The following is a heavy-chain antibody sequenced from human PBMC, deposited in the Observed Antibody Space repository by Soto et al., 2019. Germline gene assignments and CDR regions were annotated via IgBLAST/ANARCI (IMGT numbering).Heavy chain of an antibody. CDR2: IYSGGST. V-gene: IGHV3-66*01. Sequence: PGGSLRLSCAASGFTVSNYYMTWVRQAPGKGLEWVSVIYSGGSTNYADSVKGRFTISRDISKNTVYLQMNNLRAEDTAVYYCARDSGASWYPNFDYWGQGTLVIVAS. J-gene: IGHJ4*02. D-gene: IGHD6-13*01. CDR1: GFTVSNYY. CDR3: ARDSGASWYPNFDY.